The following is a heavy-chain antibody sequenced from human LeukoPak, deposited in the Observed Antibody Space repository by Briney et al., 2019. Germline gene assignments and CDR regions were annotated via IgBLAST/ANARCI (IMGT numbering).Heavy chain of an antibody. CDR3: ARGGHNYDFWSGYYPIFDY. D-gene: IGHD3-3*01. J-gene: IGHJ4*02. V-gene: IGHV4-59*01. CDR1: GGSFSGYY. Sequence: SETLSLTCAVYGGSFSGYYWSWIRQPPGKGLEWIGYIYYSGSTNYNPSLKSRVTISVDTSKDQFSLKLSSVTAADTAVYYCARGGHNYDFWSGYYPIFDYWGQGTLVTVSS. CDR2: IYYSGST.